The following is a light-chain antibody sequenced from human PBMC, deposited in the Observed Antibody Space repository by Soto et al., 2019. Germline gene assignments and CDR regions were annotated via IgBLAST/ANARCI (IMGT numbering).Light chain of an antibody. J-gene: IGLJ3*02. CDR1: SSNIGSNY. V-gene: IGLV1-47*02. CDR3: AAWDDSLSGWV. CDR2: SHN. Sequence: QSVLTQPRSASGTPGQRVTISCSGSSSNIGSNYVYWYQQLPVTAPKLLIYSHNYRPSGVPDRFSGSKSGTSASLAISGLRSEDEADYYCAAWDDSLSGWVFGGGTKLTVL.